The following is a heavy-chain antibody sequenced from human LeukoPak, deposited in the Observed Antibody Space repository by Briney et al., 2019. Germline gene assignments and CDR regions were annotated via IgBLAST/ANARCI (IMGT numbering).Heavy chain of an antibody. CDR1: GFTFSSYS. CDR3: ARVSYDSGVDY. J-gene: IGHJ4*02. Sequence: GGSLRLSCAASGFTFSSYSMNWVRQAPGKGLEWVSSISSSSSYIYYADSVKGRFTISRDNAKNSLYLQMNSLRAENTAVYYCARVSYDSGVDYWGQGTLVTVSS. D-gene: IGHD3-22*01. V-gene: IGHV3-21*01. CDR2: ISSSSSYI.